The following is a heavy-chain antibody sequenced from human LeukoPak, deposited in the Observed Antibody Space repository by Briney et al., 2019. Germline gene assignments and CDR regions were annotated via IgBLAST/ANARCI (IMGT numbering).Heavy chain of an antibody. CDR1: GGSISSYY. CDR3: ARERSGMTGTSDAFDI. D-gene: IGHD1-20*01. J-gene: IGHJ3*02. CDR2: IYYSGST. Sequence: PSETLSLTCTVSGGSISSYYWSWIRQPPGKGLEWIGYIYYSGSTNYNPSLKSRVTISVDTSKNQFSLKLSSVTAADTAVYYCARERSGMTGTSDAFDIWGQGTMVTVSS. V-gene: IGHV4-59*01.